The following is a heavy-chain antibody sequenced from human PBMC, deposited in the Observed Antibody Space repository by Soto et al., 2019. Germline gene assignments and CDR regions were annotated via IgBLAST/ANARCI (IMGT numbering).Heavy chain of an antibody. CDR1: GFTFSSYW. CDR2: INSDGSST. J-gene: IGHJ4*02. D-gene: IGHD2-15*01. CDR3: ARDIGGHDNPLDY. Sequence: EVQLVESGGGLVQPGGALRLSCAASGFTFSSYWMHWVRQAPGKGLVWVSRINSDGSSTSYADSVKGRFTISRDNAKNTLYLQMNSLRAVDTAVYYCARDIGGHDNPLDYWGQGTLVTVSS. V-gene: IGHV3-74*01.